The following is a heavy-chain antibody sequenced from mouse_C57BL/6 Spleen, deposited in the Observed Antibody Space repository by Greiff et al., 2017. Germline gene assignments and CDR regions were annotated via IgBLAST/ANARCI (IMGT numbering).Heavy chain of an antibody. V-gene: IGHV1-4*01. CDR3: ARSGGYDGGPWFAY. CDR1: GYTFTSYT. D-gene: IGHD2-2*01. Sequence: QVQLKQSGAELARPGASVKMSCKASGYTFTSYTMHWVKQRPGQGLEWIGYINPSSGYTKYNQKFKDKATLTADKSSSTAYMQLSSLTSEDSAVYYCARSGGYDGGPWFAYWGQGTLVTVSA. J-gene: IGHJ3*01. CDR2: INPSSGYT.